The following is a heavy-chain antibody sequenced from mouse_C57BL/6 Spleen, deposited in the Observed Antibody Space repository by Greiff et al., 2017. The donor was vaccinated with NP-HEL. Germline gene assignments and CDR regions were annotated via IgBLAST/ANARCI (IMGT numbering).Heavy chain of an antibody. D-gene: IGHD1-1*01. Sequence: LVEPGASVKISCKASGYTFTDYYMNWVKQSHGKSLEWIGDINPNNGGTSYNQKFKGKATLTVDKSSSTAYMELRSLTSEDSAVYYCARSLITTVYAMDYWGQGTSVTVSS. CDR1: GYTFTDYY. V-gene: IGHV1-26*01. CDR2: INPNNGGT. J-gene: IGHJ4*01. CDR3: ARSLITTVYAMDY.